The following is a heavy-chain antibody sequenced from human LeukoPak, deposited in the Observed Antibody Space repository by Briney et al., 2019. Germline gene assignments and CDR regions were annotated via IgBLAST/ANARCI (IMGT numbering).Heavy chain of an antibody. CDR3: AKMDDSSGYYPRWFDP. J-gene: IGHJ5*02. D-gene: IGHD3-22*01. CDR2: ISGSGGST. Sequence: PGGSLRLSCAASGFTFSSYAMSWVRQAPGNRLEWVSAISGSGGSTYYADSVKGRFTISRDNSKNTLYLQMNSLRAEDTAVYYCAKMDDSSGYYPRWFDPWGQGTLVTVSS. CDR1: GFTFSSYA. V-gene: IGHV3-23*01.